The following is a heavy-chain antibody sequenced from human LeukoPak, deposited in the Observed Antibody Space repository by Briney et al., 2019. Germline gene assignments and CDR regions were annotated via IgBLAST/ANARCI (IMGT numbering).Heavy chain of an antibody. CDR2: INHSGST. D-gene: IGHD6-19*01. CDR3: ARKYSSGWPPARAFDI. J-gene: IGHJ3*02. Sequence: ASETLSLTCAVDGRSFSGYYWSWIRQPPGKGLEWLGEINHSGSTNYNPSLKSRVTISVDTSKNQFSLKLSSVTDADTAVYYCARKYSSGWPPARAFDIWGQGTMVTVSS. CDR1: GRSFSGYY. V-gene: IGHV4-34*01.